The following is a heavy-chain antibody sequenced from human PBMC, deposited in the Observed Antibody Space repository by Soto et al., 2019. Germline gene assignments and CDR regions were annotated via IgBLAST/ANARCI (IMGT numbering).Heavy chain of an antibody. CDR3: ARAPLYSTSPRTAFAI. D-gene: IGHD6-6*01. CDR1: GYTFSSYG. CDR2: ISTYNGNP. V-gene: IGHV1-18*01. Sequence: QVQLVQSGPEVTKPGASVKVSCKASGYTFSSYGISWVRQAPGQGLEWMGWISTYNGNPNYAQKFQSRVTMTTDTSTSTAYMELRSLRSDDTAVFYCARAPLYSTSPRTAFAILGQGTVVTVSS. J-gene: IGHJ3*02.